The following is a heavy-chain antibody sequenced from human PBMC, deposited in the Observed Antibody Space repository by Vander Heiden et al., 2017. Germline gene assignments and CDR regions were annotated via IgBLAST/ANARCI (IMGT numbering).Heavy chain of an antibody. J-gene: IGHJ4*02. Sequence: DVQLVESGGGLVQPGGSLRLSCATSGFSFSDSWMDWVRQAPGKGLEWVANIKGDGSEKYYVDSVKGRFTISRDNGKKSLYLQINSLRAEDTAVYFCSRSLNFWGQGTLVTVSS. D-gene: IGHD1-20*01. CDR1: GFSFSDSW. CDR2: IKGDGSEK. V-gene: IGHV3-7*03. CDR3: SRSLNF.